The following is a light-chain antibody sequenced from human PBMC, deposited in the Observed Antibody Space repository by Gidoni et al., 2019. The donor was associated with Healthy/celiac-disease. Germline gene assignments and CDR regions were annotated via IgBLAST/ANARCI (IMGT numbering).Light chain of an antibody. CDR2: GNS. V-gene: IGLV1-40*01. CDR1: SSNIGAGYD. J-gene: IGLJ2*01. Sequence: QSVLTQPPPVPGAPGQTVTISCTGSSSNIGAGYDVHWYQQLPGTAPKLHIYGNSNRPSGVPDRFSGSKSGTSASLAITGLQAEDEADYYCQSYDSSLSGPDVVFGGGTKLTVL. CDR3: QSYDSSLSGPDVV.